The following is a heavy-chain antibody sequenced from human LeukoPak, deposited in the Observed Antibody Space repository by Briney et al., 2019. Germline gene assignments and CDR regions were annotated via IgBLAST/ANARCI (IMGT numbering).Heavy chain of an antibody. Sequence: GASVKVSCKASGYTFTSYGISWVRQAPGQGLEWMGWISAYNGNTNYAQKLQGRVTMTTDTSTSTAYMELRSLRSDDTAVYYCAREVGITMVRGVINWFDPWGQGTLVTVS. V-gene: IGHV1-18*01. CDR3: AREVGITMVRGVINWFDP. D-gene: IGHD3-10*01. CDR1: GYTFTSYG. CDR2: ISAYNGNT. J-gene: IGHJ5*02.